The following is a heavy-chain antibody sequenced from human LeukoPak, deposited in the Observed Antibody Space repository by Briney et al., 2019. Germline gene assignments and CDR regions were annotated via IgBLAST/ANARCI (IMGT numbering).Heavy chain of an antibody. J-gene: IGHJ4*02. Sequence: ASVKVSCKASGYTFINYGISWVRQAPGQGLEWMGWISPYNSNTKYLQKFQGRVTMTTDTSTSTAYVEVRSLRSDDTAVYYCARRHVEYSSSSDPYYFDYWGQGTLVTVSS. D-gene: IGHD6-6*01. CDR1: GYTFINYG. V-gene: IGHV1-18*01. CDR3: ARRHVEYSSSSDPYYFDY. CDR2: ISPYNSNT.